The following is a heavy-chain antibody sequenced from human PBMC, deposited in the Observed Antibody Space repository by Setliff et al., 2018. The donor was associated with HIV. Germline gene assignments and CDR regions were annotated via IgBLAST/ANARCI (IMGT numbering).Heavy chain of an antibody. Sequence: SETLSLTCTVSGDSIRGYYWSWIRQPPGKGLEWMGYVFYTGFAAYNPSLKSRLTISVDTSKSQFSLKLTSVTAADTAMYYCARHYGAVKSVVTVVAKYFPHWGQGTLVTVSS. V-gene: IGHV4-59*08. J-gene: IGHJ1*01. D-gene: IGHD2-21*02. CDR2: VFYTGFA. CDR3: ARHYGAVKSVVTVVAKYFPH. CDR1: GDSIRGYY.